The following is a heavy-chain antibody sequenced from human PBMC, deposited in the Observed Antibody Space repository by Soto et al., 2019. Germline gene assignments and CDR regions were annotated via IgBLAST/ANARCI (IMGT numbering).Heavy chain of an antibody. CDR3: AKDPVGIAAAGTYFQH. J-gene: IGHJ1*01. Sequence: GGSLRLSCAASGFTFSSYGMHWVRQAPGKGLEWVAVISYDGSNKYYADSVKGRFTISRDTSKNTLYLQMNSLRAEDTAVYYCAKDPVGIAAAGTYFQHWGQGTLVTVSS. CDR2: ISYDGSNK. D-gene: IGHD6-13*01. CDR1: GFTFSSYG. V-gene: IGHV3-30*18.